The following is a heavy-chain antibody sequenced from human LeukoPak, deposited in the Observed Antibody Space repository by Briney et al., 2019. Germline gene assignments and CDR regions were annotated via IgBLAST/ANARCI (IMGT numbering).Heavy chain of an antibody. CDR2: ISYDGSNK. Sequence: GGSLRLSCAASGFTFSSYGMHWVRQAPGKGLEWVAVISYDGSNKYYADSVKGRFTISRDNSKNTLYLQMNSLRAEDTAVYYCARGSSTSSATFDYYYGMDVWGQGTTVTVSS. J-gene: IGHJ6*02. CDR3: ARGSSTSSATFDYYYGMDV. CDR1: GFTFSSYG. D-gene: IGHD2-2*01. V-gene: IGHV3-30*03.